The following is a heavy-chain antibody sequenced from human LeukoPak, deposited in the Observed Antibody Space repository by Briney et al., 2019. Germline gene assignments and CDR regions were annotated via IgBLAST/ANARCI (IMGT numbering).Heavy chain of an antibody. CDR1: GDSISLSFYY. V-gene: IGHV4-39*07. CDR3: ARSSGWYWFDP. D-gene: IGHD6-19*01. CDR2: VYYSGTT. J-gene: IGHJ5*02. Sequence: SETLSLTCSVSGDSISLSFYYWGWIRQPPGKALEWIGSVYYSGTTSYNPSLKSRVTISVDTSKNQFSLKLSSVIAADTAVYYCARSSGWYWFDPWGQGTLVTVSS.